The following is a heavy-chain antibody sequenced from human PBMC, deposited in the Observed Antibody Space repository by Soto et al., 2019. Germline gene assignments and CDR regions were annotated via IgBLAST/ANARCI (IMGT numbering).Heavy chain of an antibody. Sequence: QVQLVESGGGLGKPGGSLRLSCVASGFTFSDAYMSWVRQAPGKGMEWVSYISSTSRLTDYAESVKGRFIISRDNAKNSLFLQMNSLRAEDTALYYCARRDGYNYFDFWGQGTLVSVSS. D-gene: IGHD5-12*01. CDR1: GFTFSDAY. J-gene: IGHJ4*02. V-gene: IGHV3-11*06. CDR2: ISSTSRLT. CDR3: ARRDGYNYFDF.